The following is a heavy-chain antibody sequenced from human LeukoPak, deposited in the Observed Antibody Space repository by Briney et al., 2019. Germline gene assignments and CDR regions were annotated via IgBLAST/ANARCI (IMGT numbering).Heavy chain of an antibody. V-gene: IGHV4-38-2*01. D-gene: IGHD3-3*01. CDR1: GYSISSGCY. J-gene: IGHJ6*03. CDR2: IYHSGST. Sequence: SETLSLTCAVSGYSISSGCYWGWIRQPPGQGLEWIGSIYHSGSTYYNPSLKSRVTISVDTSKDQFSLKLSSVTAADTAVYYCARQGITIFGVVIINYYYMDVWGKGTTVTVSS. CDR3: ARQGITIFGVVIINYYYMDV.